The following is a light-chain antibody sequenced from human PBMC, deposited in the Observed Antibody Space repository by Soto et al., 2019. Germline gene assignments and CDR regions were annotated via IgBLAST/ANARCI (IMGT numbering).Light chain of an antibody. CDR2: GAS. CDR3: QKYDPAPLT. V-gene: IGKV1-27*01. J-gene: IGKJ4*01. CDR1: QDISNY. Sequence: DIQMTQSPSSLSASVGDRVTITCRASQDISNYLAWYQQKPGKIPKLLIYGASTLQSGDPSRFTGSGSGTDFTLSISSLQPESVATYFCQKYDPAPLTFGGSTKVEIK.